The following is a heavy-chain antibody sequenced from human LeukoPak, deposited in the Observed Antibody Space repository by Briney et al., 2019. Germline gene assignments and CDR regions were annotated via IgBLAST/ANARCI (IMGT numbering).Heavy chain of an antibody. CDR2: IKQDGSEK. CDR3: AKDSYYDSSDDY. Sequence: PGRSLRLSCAGYGFSFSDRWMTWVRQAPGEGLEWVASIKQDGSEKYYVDSVKGRFTISRDNAKNSLYLQMNNLRAEDTGIYYCAKDSYYDSSDDYWGQGTLVTVSS. V-gene: IGHV3-7*01. D-gene: IGHD3-22*01. CDR1: GFSFSDRW. J-gene: IGHJ4*02.